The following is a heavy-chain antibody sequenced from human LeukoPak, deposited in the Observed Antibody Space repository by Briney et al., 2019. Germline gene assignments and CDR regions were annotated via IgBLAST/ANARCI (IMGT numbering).Heavy chain of an antibody. V-gene: IGHV4-59*01. Sequence: SETLSLTCAVYGGSFSGYYWSWIRQPPGKGLEWIGYIYYSGSTNYNPSLKSRVTISVDTSKNQFSLKLSSVTAADTAVYYCAREDYHYYMDVWGKGTTVTVSS. CDR1: GGSFSGYY. CDR2: IYYSGST. CDR3: AREDYHYYMDV. J-gene: IGHJ6*03.